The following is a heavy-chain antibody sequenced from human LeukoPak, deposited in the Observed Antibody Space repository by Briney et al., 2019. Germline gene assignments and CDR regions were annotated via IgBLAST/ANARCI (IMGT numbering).Heavy chain of an antibody. D-gene: IGHD4-17*01. J-gene: IGHJ4*02. V-gene: IGHV3-23*01. CDR1: GFTVSGNY. CDR2: ISGSGGST. CDR3: AKDFPNDDYGDLPAT. Sequence: PGGSLRLSCAASGFTVSGNYMSWVRQAPGKGLEWGSAISGSGGSTYYADSVKGRFTISRDNSKNTLYLQMNSLRAEDTAVYYCAKDFPNDDYGDLPATWGQGTLVTVSS.